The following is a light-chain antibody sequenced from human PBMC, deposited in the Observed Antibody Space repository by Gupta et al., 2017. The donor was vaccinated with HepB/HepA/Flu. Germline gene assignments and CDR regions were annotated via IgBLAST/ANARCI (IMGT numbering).Light chain of an antibody. J-gene: IGKJ1*01. Sequence: DIQMTQSPSTLSASPGDEVTITCRASQSVSGWLAWYQQKPGKAPKLLIYSISTLEGGVPSRFSGSGSGTDFTLTISSLQPGDSATYCCQQYSFYPWTFGQGTKVEIK. CDR1: QSVSGW. V-gene: IGKV1-5*03. CDR3: QQYSFYPWT. CDR2: SIS.